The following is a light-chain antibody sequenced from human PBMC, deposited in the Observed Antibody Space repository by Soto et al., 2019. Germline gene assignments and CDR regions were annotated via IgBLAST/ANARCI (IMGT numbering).Light chain of an antibody. V-gene: IGKV1-5*01. Sequence: DIQMTQSPSTLSASVGDRVTITCRASQSISSWLAWYQQKPGKAPKLLMYDASSLDSGVPSRFSGSGSGTEFTLTISSLQPDDFATYYCQQYNAYPWTFXQGTKV. CDR1: QSISSW. J-gene: IGKJ1*01. CDR3: QQYNAYPWT. CDR2: DAS.